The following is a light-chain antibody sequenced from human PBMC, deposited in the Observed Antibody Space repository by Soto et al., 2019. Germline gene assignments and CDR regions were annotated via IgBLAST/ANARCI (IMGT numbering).Light chain of an antibody. CDR2: KAT. Sequence: DFQMTQSPSTLSASVGDGVTITCRASQSIGSGLAWYQQQPGKAPKLLIYKATNLQRGVSSRFSGSGSGTDFRLAVSSLQPADSAAYSGQQYHDFQYTFGEGIKLVI. J-gene: IGKJ2*01. V-gene: IGKV1-5*03. CDR3: QQYHDFQYT. CDR1: QSIGSG.